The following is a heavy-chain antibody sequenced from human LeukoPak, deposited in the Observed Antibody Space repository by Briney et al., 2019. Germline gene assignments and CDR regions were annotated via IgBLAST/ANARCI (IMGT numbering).Heavy chain of an antibody. CDR1: GYSFTNYW. CDR2: IYPGDSDT. CDR3: ARRYFGYDSSGYYYFDY. D-gene: IGHD3-22*01. V-gene: IGHV5-51*01. J-gene: IGHJ4*02. Sequence: PGESLKISCKGSGYSFTNYWIGWVRQMPGKGLEWMGIIYPGDSDTRYSPSFQGQVTISADKSISTAYLQWSSLKASDTAMYYCARRYFGYDSSGYYYFDYWGQGTLVTVSS.